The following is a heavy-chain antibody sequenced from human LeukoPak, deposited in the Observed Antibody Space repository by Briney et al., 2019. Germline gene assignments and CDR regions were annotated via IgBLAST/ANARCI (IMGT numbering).Heavy chain of an antibody. D-gene: IGHD4-17*01. V-gene: IGHV3-21*01. Sequence: GGSLRLSGAASGFNFNTYTMNWVRQAPGKGLEWVSSISSDSSYIYYADAVHGRFTVSRDNAKYSLYLQMNSLRAEDTAAYYCVRGSYGAYDYWGQGSLVTVSS. CDR2: ISSDSSYI. CDR1: GFNFNTYT. CDR3: VRGSYGAYDY. J-gene: IGHJ4*02.